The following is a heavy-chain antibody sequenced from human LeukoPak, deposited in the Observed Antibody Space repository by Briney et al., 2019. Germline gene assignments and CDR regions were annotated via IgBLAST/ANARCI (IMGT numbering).Heavy chain of an antibody. CDR2: INQSGST. V-gene: IGHV4-34*01. Sequence: SETLSLTCAVYGGSFSGYYWSWIRQSPGKGLEWIGEINQSGSTNHNPSLKSRVTISVDTSKKQFSLKVSSVTAADTAVYYCARGYGSGFAYWGQGTLVTVSS. CDR1: GGSFSGYY. CDR3: ARGYGSGFAY. D-gene: IGHD3-10*01. J-gene: IGHJ4*02.